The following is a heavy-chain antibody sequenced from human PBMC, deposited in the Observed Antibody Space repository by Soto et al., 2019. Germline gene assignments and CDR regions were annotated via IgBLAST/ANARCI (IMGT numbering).Heavy chain of an antibody. J-gene: IGHJ6*02. CDR1: GYPFTKFG. D-gene: IGHD1-1*01. Sequence: QPQLVQSGVELKKPGASVRVSRKASGYPFTKFGINWVRQAPGQGLEWMGWISGHSGGTKYGPKFRDRLTIVTDTSSKTAYMELRSLKSDDTAVYYCAKDGGHGARTHICGMDVWGQGTTVTVSS. V-gene: IGHV1-18*01. CDR2: ISGHSGGT. CDR3: AKDGGHGARTHICGMDV.